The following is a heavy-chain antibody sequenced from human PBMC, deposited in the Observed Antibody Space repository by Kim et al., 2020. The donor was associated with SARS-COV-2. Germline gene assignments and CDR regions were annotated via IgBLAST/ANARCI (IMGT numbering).Heavy chain of an antibody. Sequence: SVKVSCKASGGTFSSYAISWVRQAPGQGLEWMGGIIPIFGTANYAQKFQGRVTITADESTSTAYMELSSLRSEDTAVYYCAGEGARYFDWAPYYYGMDVWGQGTTVTVSS. V-gene: IGHV1-69*13. CDR2: IIPIFGTA. J-gene: IGHJ6*02. D-gene: IGHD3-9*01. CDR1: GGTFSSYA. CDR3: AGEGARYFDWAPYYYGMDV.